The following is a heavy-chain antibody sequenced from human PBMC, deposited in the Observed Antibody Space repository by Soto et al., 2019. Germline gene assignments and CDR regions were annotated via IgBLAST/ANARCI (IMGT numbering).Heavy chain of an antibody. D-gene: IGHD3-10*01. CDR3: AKHRMPGTTGEFDDY. Sequence: GGSLRLSCAASGFTFSSYAMSWVRQAPGKGLEWVSTISGSGGSTYYADSVKGRFTVSRDNSKNTLYLQMDSLRAEDAAVYYCAKHRMPGTTGEFDDYWGQGTLVTVSS. CDR1: GFTFSSYA. V-gene: IGHV3-23*01. J-gene: IGHJ4*02. CDR2: ISGSGGST.